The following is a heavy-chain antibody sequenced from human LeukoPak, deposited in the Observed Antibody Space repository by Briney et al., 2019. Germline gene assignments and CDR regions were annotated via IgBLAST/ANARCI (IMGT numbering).Heavy chain of an antibody. CDR1: GFTFSAYA. J-gene: IGHJ4*02. CDR2: ISASGGST. Sequence: PGGSLRLSCAASGFTFSAYAMSWVRQSPGRGLEWVSGISASGGSTKSADSVKGRFTVSRDNSKNTVFLQMNSLRAEDTAVYYCARVFNSQHDYWGQGTLVTVSS. V-gene: IGHV3-23*01. D-gene: IGHD2-2*01. CDR3: ARVFNSQHDY.